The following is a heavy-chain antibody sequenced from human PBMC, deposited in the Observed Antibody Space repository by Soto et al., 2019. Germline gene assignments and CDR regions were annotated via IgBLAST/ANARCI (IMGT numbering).Heavy chain of an antibody. J-gene: IGHJ5*02. V-gene: IGHV1-18*01. D-gene: IGHD6-19*01. CDR3: LAVADTNWFDP. CDR2: ISAYNGNT. CDR1: GYTFTSYG. Sequence: GASVKVSCKASGYTFTSYGISWVRQAPGQGLEWMGWISAYNGNTNYAQKLQGRVTMTTDTSTSTAYMELRSLRSDDTAVYYCLAVADTNWFDPKGQSTLVTVSS.